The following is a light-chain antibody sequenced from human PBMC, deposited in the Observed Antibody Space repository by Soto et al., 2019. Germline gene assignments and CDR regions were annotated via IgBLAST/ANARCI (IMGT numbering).Light chain of an antibody. J-gene: IGKJ1*01. CDR3: QQGYSNPWT. Sequence: EIQVTQTTSSLSASVGDIVTITCLASQSVNTYLHWYQQKAGQAPKLLIYAASNLQSGVPSRFSGRGSGTDFTLTVESLQPEDFATYYCQQGYSNPWTFGQGTKVDI. CDR1: QSVNTY. V-gene: IGKV1-39*01. CDR2: AAS.